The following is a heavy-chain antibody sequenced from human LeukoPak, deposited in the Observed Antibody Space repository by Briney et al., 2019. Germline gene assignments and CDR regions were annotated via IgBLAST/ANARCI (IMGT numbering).Heavy chain of an antibody. CDR1: GFTFTTYA. Sequence: PGGSLRLSCAASGFTFTTYAMSWVRQTPGKGLEWVSTFSGSADTTYHADSVKGRFTISRDNSKNTVYLQMNSLRAEDTAVYYCAKASAGTCSGARCYYFDSWGQGTPVTVSS. CDR3: AKASAGTCSGARCYYFDS. D-gene: IGHD2-15*01. J-gene: IGHJ4*02. V-gene: IGHV3-23*01. CDR2: FSGSADTT.